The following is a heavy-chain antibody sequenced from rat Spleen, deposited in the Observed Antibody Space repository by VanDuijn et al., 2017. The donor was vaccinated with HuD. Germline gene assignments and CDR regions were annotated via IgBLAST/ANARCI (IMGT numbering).Heavy chain of an antibody. CDR1: GFTFSDYA. Sequence: EVQLVESGGGLVQPGRSLKLSCAASGFTFSDYAMAWVRQAPKKGLEWVASISTGGGNTYYRDSVKGRFTISRDNAKSTLYLQMNSLRSEDTATYYCTREGNSGYDYWGQGVMVTVSS. CDR3: TREGNSGYDY. CDR2: ISTGGGNT. V-gene: IGHV5S23*01. J-gene: IGHJ2*01. D-gene: IGHD4-3*01.